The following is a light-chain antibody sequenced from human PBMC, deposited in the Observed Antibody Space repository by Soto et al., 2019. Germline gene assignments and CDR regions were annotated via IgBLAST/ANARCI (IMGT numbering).Light chain of an antibody. J-gene: IGLJ1*01. CDR1: SSDVGAYNY. CDR3: SSYAGFNNFV. Sequence: QSALTQPPSASGSPGQSVTISCTGTSSDVGAYNYVSWYQQHPGKAPKLMIYEVTNRPSGVPDRFSASKSGNTASLTVSGLQAEDDADYFCSSYAGFNNFVFGTGTKVTVL. V-gene: IGLV2-8*01. CDR2: EVT.